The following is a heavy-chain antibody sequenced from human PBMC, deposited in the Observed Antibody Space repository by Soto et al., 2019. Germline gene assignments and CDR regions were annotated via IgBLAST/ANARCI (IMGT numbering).Heavy chain of an antibody. Sequence: QVQLQESGPGLVKPSQTLSLTCTVSGGSISSGGYYWSWIRQHPWKGLEWIGYIYYSGSTYYNPSLKSRVTISVDTSKNQCSLKLSSVTAADTAVYYCARDKPVVGYGMDVWGQGTTVTVSS. D-gene: IGHD1-26*01. CDR3: ARDKPVVGYGMDV. J-gene: IGHJ6*02. CDR1: GGSISSGGYY. CDR2: IYYSGST. V-gene: IGHV4-31*03.